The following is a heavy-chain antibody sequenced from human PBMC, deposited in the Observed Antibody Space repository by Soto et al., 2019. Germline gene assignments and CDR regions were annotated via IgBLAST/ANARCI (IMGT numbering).Heavy chain of an antibody. CDR3: ARIFRGWDAFDI. V-gene: IGHV1-3*01. J-gene: IGHJ3*02. CDR1: GYTFTSYA. CDR2: INAGNGNT. Sequence: ASVKVSCKASGYTFTSYAMHWVRQAPGQRLEWMGWINAGNGNTKYSQKFQGRVTITRDTSASTAYMELSSLRSEDTAVYYCARIFRGWDAFDIWGQGTMVTVSS. D-gene: IGHD6-19*01.